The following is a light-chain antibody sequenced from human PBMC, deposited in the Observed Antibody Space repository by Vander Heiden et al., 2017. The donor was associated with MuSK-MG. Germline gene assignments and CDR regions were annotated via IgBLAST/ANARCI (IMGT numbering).Light chain of an antibody. V-gene: IGKV2-28*01. Sequence: DIVMTQSPLSLPVTPGEPASISCRSSQSLLHSNGYNYLDWYLQKPGQSPQLLIYLGSNRASGVPDRFSGGGSGTDFTLKISRVEAEDVGVYYCRQALQRPDTFGQGTKLEIK. CDR1: QSLLHSNGYNY. CDR3: RQALQRPDT. J-gene: IGKJ2*01. CDR2: LGS.